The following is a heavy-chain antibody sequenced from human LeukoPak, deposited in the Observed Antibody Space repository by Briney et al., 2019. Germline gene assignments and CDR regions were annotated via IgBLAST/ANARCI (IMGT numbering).Heavy chain of an antibody. D-gene: IGHD2-2*01. V-gene: IGHV3-23*01. CDR3: AKDLGPGCSSTSCYRVDTAMALDY. J-gene: IGHJ4*02. CDR1: GFTFSSYA. Sequence: PGGSLRLSCAASGFTFSSYAMSWVRQAPGKGLEWVSAISGCGGSTYYADSVKGRFTISRDNSKNTLYLQMNSLRAEDTAVYYCAKDLGPGCSSTSCYRVDTAMALDYWGQGTLVTVSS. CDR2: ISGCGGST.